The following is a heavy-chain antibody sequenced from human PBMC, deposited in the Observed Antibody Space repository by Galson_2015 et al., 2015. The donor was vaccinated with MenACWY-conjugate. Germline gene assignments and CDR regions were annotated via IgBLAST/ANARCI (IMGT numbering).Heavy chain of an antibody. CDR1: GFTFTRNG. J-gene: IGHJ3*02. V-gene: IGHV3-30*02. Sequence: SLRLSCAASGFTFTRNGMHWARQSPGKGLEWVAWIRDIGNDKSYADSVTGRFTISRDNSKSTVSLQMNNLRAEDTAEYYCAKDEQWSFDIWGQGTKVTVSS. CDR2: IRDIGNDK. CDR3: AKDEQWSFDI. D-gene: IGHD6-19*01.